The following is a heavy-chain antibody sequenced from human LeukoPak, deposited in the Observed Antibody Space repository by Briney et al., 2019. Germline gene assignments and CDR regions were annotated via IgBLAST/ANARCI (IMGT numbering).Heavy chain of an antibody. V-gene: IGHV3-33*01. CDR3: ARDGQRLAPYAMDV. Sequence: GGSLRLSCATSGFTFRSHAMHWVRQSPGKGLEWVAQIWYDGSNKYYADSVKGRFSVSRDNSKNTLYLQMNSLRVEDTAVYYCARDGQRLAPYAMDVLGQGTTITVSS. CDR1: GFTFRSHA. D-gene: IGHD6-25*01. CDR2: IWYDGSNK. J-gene: IGHJ6*02.